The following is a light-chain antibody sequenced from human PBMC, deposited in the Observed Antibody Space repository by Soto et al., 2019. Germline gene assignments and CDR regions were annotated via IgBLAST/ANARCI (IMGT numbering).Light chain of an antibody. V-gene: IGKV3D-7*01. Sequence: PGERVTLSCGASQSVSSSYLTWYQQKPGQAPRLLIYGASTRATGIPARFSGSGSGTDFTLTISSLQPEDFAVYYCQQDYNLPWTFGQGTKV. CDR2: GAS. J-gene: IGKJ1*01. CDR3: QQDYNLPWT. CDR1: QSVSSSY.